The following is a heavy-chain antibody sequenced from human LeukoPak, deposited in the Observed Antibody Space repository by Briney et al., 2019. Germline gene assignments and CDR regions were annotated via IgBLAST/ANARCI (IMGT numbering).Heavy chain of an antibody. CDR1: GGSISNSNYF. Sequence: SETLSLTCTVSGGSISNSNYFWGWIRQPPGKGLEWIGSIYYSGSSYYNPSLKSRVTISVDTSKNQFSLKLSSVTAADTAVYYCARRKRGGLLLIRVFDYWGQGTLVTVSS. V-gene: IGHV4-39*01. D-gene: IGHD3-22*01. CDR2: IYYSGSS. J-gene: IGHJ4*02. CDR3: ARRKRGGLLLIRVFDY.